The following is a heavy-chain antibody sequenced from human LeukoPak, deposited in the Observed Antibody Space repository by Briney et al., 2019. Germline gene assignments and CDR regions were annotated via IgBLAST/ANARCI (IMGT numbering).Heavy chain of an antibody. CDR2: ISRSSSYI. J-gene: IGHJ4*02. D-gene: IGHD1-26*01. V-gene: IGHV3-21*06. CDR1: GFNFKNYD. Sequence: GGSLRLSCAASGFNFKNYDMNWVRQAPGKGLEWVVSISRSSSYIFYADSVKGRFTISRDDGNNSVSLRMGGLRVEDTAIYYCARDAFKWDLDYWGLGALVTVSS. CDR3: ARDAFKWDLDY.